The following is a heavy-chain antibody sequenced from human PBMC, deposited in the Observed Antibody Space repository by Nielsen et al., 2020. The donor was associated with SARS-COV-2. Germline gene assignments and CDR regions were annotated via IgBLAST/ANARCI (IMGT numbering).Heavy chain of an antibody. Sequence: SVKVSCKASGDTFSSYAISWVRQAPGQGLEWMGGIVPIFGTANYAQKFQGRVTITADESTSTAYMELSSLRSEDTAVYYCARALIGDIVIGYYYYYYMDVWGKGTTVTVSS. CDR2: IVPIFGTA. CDR3: ARALIGDIVIGYYYYYYMDV. J-gene: IGHJ6*03. V-gene: IGHV1-69*13. CDR1: GDTFSSYA. D-gene: IGHD2/OR15-2a*01.